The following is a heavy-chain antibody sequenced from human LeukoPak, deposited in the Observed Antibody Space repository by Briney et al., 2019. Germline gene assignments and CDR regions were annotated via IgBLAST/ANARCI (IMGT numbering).Heavy chain of an antibody. CDR1: GYTFTDYY. CDR2: INPNSGGT. J-gene: IGHJ4*02. CDR3: ATAPLNGYSSGWYSFDY. V-gene: IGHV1-2*02. D-gene: IGHD6-19*01. Sequence: ASVKVSCKASGYTFTDYYMLWVRQAPGQGLEWMGWINPNSGGTNYAQKFQDRVTMTRDASISTAYMELNRLRSDDTAVYYCATAPLNGYSSGWYSFDYWGQGALVTVSS.